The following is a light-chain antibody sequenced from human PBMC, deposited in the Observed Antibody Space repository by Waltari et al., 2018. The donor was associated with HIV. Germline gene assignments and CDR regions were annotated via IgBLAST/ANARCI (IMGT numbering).Light chain of an antibody. CDR2: RND. V-gene: IGLV1-47*01. CDR3: STWDNSLSHWV. CDR1: ISNLGGNF. J-gene: IGLJ3*02. Sequence: QSVVTQPPSASGTPGQNISISCSGDISNLGGNFVYWYQQRPGTAPRLLIYRNDQRPSGGPDRVSGSKSATSASLAISGLRSEDEGDYHCSTWDNSLSHWVFGGGTKVTVL.